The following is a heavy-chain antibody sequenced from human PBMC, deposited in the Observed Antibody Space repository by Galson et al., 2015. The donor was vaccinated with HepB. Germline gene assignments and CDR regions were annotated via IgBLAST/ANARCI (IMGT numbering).Heavy chain of an antibody. CDR2: IYHSGST. Sequence: TLSLTCAVSGGSISSSNWWSWVRQPPGKGLEWIGQIYHSGSTNYNPSLKSRVTISVDKSKNQFSLKLSSVTAADTAVYYCARDGLYYGDYDSRVCWYFDLWGRGTLVTVSS. D-gene: IGHD4-17*01. CDR3: ARDGLYYGDYDSRVCWYFDL. J-gene: IGHJ2*01. CDR1: GGSISSSNW. V-gene: IGHV4-4*02.